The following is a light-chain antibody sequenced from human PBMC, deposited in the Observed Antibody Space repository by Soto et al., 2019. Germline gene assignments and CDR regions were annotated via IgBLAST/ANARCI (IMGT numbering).Light chain of an antibody. CDR3: QQYEKWPLYT. Sequence: EVVMTQSPATLSVSPAERATHSCRASQTVKSNLAWYQQKPGQTPRLLIYGASTRAADIPTRFSGSGSWTDFTLTIRSLQSEDFAVYYCQQYEKWPLYTFGQGTKLAI. V-gene: IGKV3D-15*01. CDR2: GAS. J-gene: IGKJ2*01. CDR1: QTVKSN.